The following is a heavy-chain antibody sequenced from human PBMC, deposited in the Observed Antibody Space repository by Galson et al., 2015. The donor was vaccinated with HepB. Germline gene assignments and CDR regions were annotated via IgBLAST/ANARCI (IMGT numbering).Heavy chain of an antibody. J-gene: IGHJ4*02. CDR3: AKATGIVPAATVDY. CDR2: ISGTNGRA. D-gene: IGHD2-2*01. Sequence: SLRLSCAASGFTFSNYAMSWVRQAPGKGLEWVSIISGTNGRALYRDSVRGRFTISRDNSKNAVYLQMSSLRLEDTVLYYCAKATGIVPAATVDYWGQGTLVTVSS. CDR1: GFTFSNYA. V-gene: IGHV3-23*01.